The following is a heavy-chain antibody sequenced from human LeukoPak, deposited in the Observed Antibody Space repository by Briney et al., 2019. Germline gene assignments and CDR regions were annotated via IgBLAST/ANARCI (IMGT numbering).Heavy chain of an antibody. CDR2: IKQDGSEK. CDR3: ARSIGLTGGGVDV. Sequence: GGSLRLSCAASGSTFSSHWMSWVRQAPGKGLEWVANIKQDGSEKYYVDSVKGRFTISRDNAKKTLYLQMNSLRAEDTAVYYCARSIGLTGGGVDVWGQGTTVTVSS. D-gene: IGHD3-9*01. J-gene: IGHJ6*02. CDR1: GSTFSSHW. V-gene: IGHV3-7*03.